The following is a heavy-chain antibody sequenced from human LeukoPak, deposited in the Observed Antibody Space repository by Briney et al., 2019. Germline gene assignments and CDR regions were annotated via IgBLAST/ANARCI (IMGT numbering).Heavy chain of an antibody. D-gene: IGHD5-18*01. J-gene: IGHJ4*02. Sequence: RSGESLKISCKGSGYSFTSYWIGWVRQMPGKGLEWMGIIYPGDSDTRYSPSFQGQVTISADKSISTAYLQWSSLKASGTAMYYCARLGAGDTRIQLWQGVFDYWGQGTLVTVSS. CDR1: GYSFTSYW. CDR3: ARLGAGDTRIQLWQGVFDY. V-gene: IGHV5-51*01. CDR2: IYPGDSDT.